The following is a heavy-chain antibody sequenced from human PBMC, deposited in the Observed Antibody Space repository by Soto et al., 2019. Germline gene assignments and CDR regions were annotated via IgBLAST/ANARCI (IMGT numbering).Heavy chain of an antibody. J-gene: IGHJ4*02. V-gene: IGHV4-59*11. CDR1: GGSISSHS. Sequence: PSETLSLTCSVSGGSISSHSWNWIRQPPGRGLEWIGYIYYSGSTNYNPSLKSRVTISVDTSKNQFSLKLSSVTAADTAVYSCARPLVGATTLAYWGQGTLVPVSS. CDR3: ARPLVGATTLAY. D-gene: IGHD1-26*01. CDR2: IYYSGST.